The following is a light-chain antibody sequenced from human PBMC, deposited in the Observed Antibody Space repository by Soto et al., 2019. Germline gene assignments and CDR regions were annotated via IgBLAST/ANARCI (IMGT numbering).Light chain of an antibody. CDR2: EVS. CDR3: GSYTSDTTWV. CDR1: RSDVGGFNY. Sequence: QSVLTQPASVSGSPGQSITISCTGTRSDVGGFNYVSWYQQHPGKAPKLMIYEVSNRPSGVSDRFSGSKSASTASLTISGLQAEDEADYYCGSYTSDTTWVFGGGTKVTVL. V-gene: IGLV2-14*03. J-gene: IGLJ3*02.